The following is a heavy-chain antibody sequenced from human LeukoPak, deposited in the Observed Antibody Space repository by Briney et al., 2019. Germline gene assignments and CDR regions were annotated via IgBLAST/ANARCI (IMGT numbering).Heavy chain of an antibody. CDR1: GGSISSDY. CDR3: ARRRSGSSSEFDP. CDR2: IYYSGST. D-gene: IGHD6-6*01. Sequence: SETLSLTCTVSGGSISSDYWTWIRQPPGKGLEWIGYIYYSGSTNYNPSLRSRVTISVDTSKNQFSLKLTSVTAADTAVYYGARRRSGSSSEFDPWGQGTLVTVSS. V-gene: IGHV4-59*08. J-gene: IGHJ5*02.